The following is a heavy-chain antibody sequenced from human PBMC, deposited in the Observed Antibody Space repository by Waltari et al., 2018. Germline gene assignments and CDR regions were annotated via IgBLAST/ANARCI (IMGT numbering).Heavy chain of an antibody. Sequence: EVQLVESGGGLVQPGGSLRLSCSGSGFTFTNHWMSWVRQAPGKGPEWVVSIKQDGSEKYYVDAMKGRFTISRDNAKNSLSLQMDSLRAEDTAVYFCARGVTTVEYWGQGTLVTVSS. CDR1: GFTFTNHW. CDR2: IKQDGSEK. V-gene: IGHV3-7*04. CDR3: ARGVTTVEY. D-gene: IGHD2-21*02. J-gene: IGHJ4*02.